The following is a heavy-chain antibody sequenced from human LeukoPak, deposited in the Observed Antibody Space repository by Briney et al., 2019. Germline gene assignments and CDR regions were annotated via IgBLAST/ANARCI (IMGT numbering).Heavy chain of an antibody. J-gene: IGHJ4*02. V-gene: IGHV3-23*01. Sequence: GGSLRLSCEGSGFIFSSYAMTWVRQAPGKGLEWVSAIGGSGGSTYYADSVKGRFTISRDNSKNTLYLQMNSLRAEDTAVYYCAKPKIAAGECFDYWGQGTLVTVSS. CDR1: GFIFSSYA. CDR2: IGGSGGST. CDR3: AKPKIAAGECFDY. D-gene: IGHD6-13*01.